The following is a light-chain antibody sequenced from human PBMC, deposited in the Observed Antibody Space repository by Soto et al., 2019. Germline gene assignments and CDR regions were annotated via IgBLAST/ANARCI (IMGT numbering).Light chain of an antibody. CDR2: RNN. Sequence: QSVRTQPPSASGTPGQRVTLSCSGSSSNIGSNYVYWYQQLPGTAPKLLIYRNNQRPSGVPDRFSGSKSGTSASLAISGLRSEDEADYYCAAWDDSLSGRGVFGTGTKVTVL. CDR3: AAWDDSLSGRGV. V-gene: IGLV1-47*01. CDR1: SSNIGSNY. J-gene: IGLJ1*01.